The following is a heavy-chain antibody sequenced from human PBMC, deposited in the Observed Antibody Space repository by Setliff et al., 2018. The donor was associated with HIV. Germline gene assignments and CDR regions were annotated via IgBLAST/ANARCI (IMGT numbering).Heavy chain of an antibody. J-gene: IGHJ4*02. Sequence: ASVKVSCKASGGTFSNYAISWVRQAPGQGLEWMGGIIPIFGTAHYAQRFQGRVTITADESTNTAYMELSSLISEDTALYYCAKGPPLVISLPDFWGQGTLVTVPQ. D-gene: IGHD3-9*01. CDR2: IIPIFGTA. CDR3: AKGPPLVISLPDF. V-gene: IGHV1-69*13. CDR1: GGTFSNYA.